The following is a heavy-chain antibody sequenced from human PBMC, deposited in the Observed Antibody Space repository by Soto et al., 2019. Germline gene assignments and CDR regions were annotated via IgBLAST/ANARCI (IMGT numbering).Heavy chain of an antibody. CDR3: AKDLGFNYYYGMDV. J-gene: IGHJ6*02. CDR2: ISYDGSNK. CDR1: GFTFSSYG. V-gene: IGHV3-30*18. Sequence: GGSLRLSCAASGFTFSSYGMHWVRQAPGKGLEWVAVISYDGSNKYYADSVKGRFTISRDNSKNTLYLQMNSLRAEDTAVYYCAKDLGFNYYYGMDVWGQGTTVTSP. D-gene: IGHD7-27*01.